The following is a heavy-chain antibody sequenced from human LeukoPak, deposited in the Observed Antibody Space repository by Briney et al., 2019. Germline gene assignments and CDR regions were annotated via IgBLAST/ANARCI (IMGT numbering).Heavy chain of an antibody. CDR1: GYSFTSHY. CDR2: INPRGTAT. V-gene: IGHV1-46*01. Sequence: GASVKVSCKASGYSFTSHYVHWVRQAPGQGLEWMGLINPRGTATRYAESFQGRLTLTRDLSTSTDYMELSSLRSDDTAVYFCARDSPEADCTNGVCYKGSRYYYYMDVWGKGTTVTVSS. CDR3: ARDSPEADCTNGVCYKGSRYYYYMDV. J-gene: IGHJ6*03. D-gene: IGHD2-8*01.